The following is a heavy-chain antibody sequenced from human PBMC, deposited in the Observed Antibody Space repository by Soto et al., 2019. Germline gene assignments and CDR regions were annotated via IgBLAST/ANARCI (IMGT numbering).Heavy chain of an antibody. CDR1: GFTFSNYG. D-gene: IGHD3-3*01. CDR3: ARDWRHDY. J-gene: IGHJ4*02. V-gene: IGHV3-NL1*01. Sequence: GGSLRLSCAASGFTFSNYGVHWVRQAPGKGLEWVADISSSGDSTHCAGSVKGRFTISRDNSKNTVYLQMNSLRAEDTAFYYCARDWRHDYWGQGTLVTVSS. CDR2: ISSSGDST.